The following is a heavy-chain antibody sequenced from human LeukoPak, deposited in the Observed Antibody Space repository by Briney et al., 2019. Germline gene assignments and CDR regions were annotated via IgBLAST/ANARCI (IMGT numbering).Heavy chain of an antibody. V-gene: IGHV3-33*01. J-gene: IGHJ4*02. D-gene: IGHD5-12*01. CDR2: IWYDGSNK. CDR3: ARGGSGYDFDF. CDR1: GFTFSNYG. Sequence: GGSLRLSCAASGFTFSNYGMHWVRQAPGKGLEWVAVIWYDGSNKYYVDSVKGRFTISRDNSKNTLYLQMNSLRAENTAVYYCARGGSGYDFDFWGQGTLVTVSS.